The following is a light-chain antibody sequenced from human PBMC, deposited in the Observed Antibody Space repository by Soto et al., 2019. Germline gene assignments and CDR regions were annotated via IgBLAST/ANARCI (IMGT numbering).Light chain of an antibody. J-gene: IGLJ1*01. Sequence: QSVLTQPASVSGSPGQSITISCTGTSSDVGGYKYVSWYQQHPGKAPKVMIYEVSNRPSGVSNRFSGSKSGNTDSLTISGLQAEDGADYYCSSYTTRSTYVFGTGNKVTVL. CDR2: EVS. V-gene: IGLV2-14*01. CDR3: SSYTTRSTYV. CDR1: SSDVGGYKY.